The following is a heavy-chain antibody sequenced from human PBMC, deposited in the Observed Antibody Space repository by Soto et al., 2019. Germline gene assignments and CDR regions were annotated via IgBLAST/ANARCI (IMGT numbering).Heavy chain of an antibody. D-gene: IGHD2-21*02. Sequence: QEQLVQSGAEVKKPGASVKVSCKASGYTFTDFDITWVRQATGQGLEWVGWMNPRSGNTGFSEKFEGRVTLTRDTSVTTAYMELSDLTSEYTAVYFCARGGALTAGYYYYYMDVWGSGTAVTVSS. CDR2: MNPRSGNT. V-gene: IGHV1-8*01. CDR1: GYTFTDFD. J-gene: IGHJ6*03. CDR3: ARGGALTAGYYYYYMDV.